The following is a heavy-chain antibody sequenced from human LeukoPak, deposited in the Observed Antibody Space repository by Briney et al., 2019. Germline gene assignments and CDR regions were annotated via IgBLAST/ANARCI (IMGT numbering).Heavy chain of an antibody. V-gene: IGHV3-33*06. Sequence: SGGSLRLSCAASGFSFSTYGMHWVRQAPGKGLEWVAVIWYDGSNKYYADSVKGRFTISRDNSKNTLYLQMNSLRAEDTALYYCAKDLKPYYYDSSSYYYEYYFDYWGQGTLVTVSS. J-gene: IGHJ4*02. CDR3: AKDLKPYYYDSSSYYYEYYFDY. CDR1: GFSFSTYG. D-gene: IGHD3-22*01. CDR2: IWYDGSNK.